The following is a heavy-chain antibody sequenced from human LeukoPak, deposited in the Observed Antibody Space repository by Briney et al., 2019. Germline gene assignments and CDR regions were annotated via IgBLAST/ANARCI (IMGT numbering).Heavy chain of an antibody. CDR1: GGSISSYY. V-gene: IGHV4-59*08. CDR2: IYYSGST. D-gene: IGHD6-6*01. J-gene: IGHJ5*02. CDR3: ARHSYGIAAPGGWFDP. Sequence: PSETLSLTCTVSGGSISSYYWSWIRQPPGKGLEWIGYIYYSGSTNYNPSLKSRVTISVDTSKNQFSLKLSSVTAADTAVYYCARHSYGIAAPGGWFDPWGQGTLVTVPS.